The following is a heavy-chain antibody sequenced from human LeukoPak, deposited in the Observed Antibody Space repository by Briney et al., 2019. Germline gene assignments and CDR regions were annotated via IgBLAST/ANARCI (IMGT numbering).Heavy chain of an antibody. CDR3: ARDWEGHYYHYYYMDV. CDR2: ISYDGSNE. V-gene: IGHV3-30*04. D-gene: IGHD1-26*01. CDR1: GFTFSSYV. Sequence: GRSLRLSCAASGFTFSSYVMHWIRQAPGKGLEWVAIISYDGSNEYYADSVKGRFTISRDNAKNSLYLQMNSLRAEDTAVYYCARDWEGHYYHYYYMDVWGKGTTVTVSS. J-gene: IGHJ6*03.